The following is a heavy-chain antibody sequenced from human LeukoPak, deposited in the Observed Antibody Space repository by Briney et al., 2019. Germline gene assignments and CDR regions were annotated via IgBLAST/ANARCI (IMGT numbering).Heavy chain of an antibody. V-gene: IGHV1-2*02. D-gene: IGHD1-1*01. J-gene: IGHJ4*02. Sequence: VASVKVSCKAFGYTITGYYIHWVRQAPGQGLEWMGWINPNNGGTNSAQKFQGRVTITRDTSIGTAYMELNRLTYDDTAVYYCGRDRHWNQGNFDYWGQGTLVTVSS. CDR2: INPNNGGT. CDR1: GYTITGYY. CDR3: GRDRHWNQGNFDY.